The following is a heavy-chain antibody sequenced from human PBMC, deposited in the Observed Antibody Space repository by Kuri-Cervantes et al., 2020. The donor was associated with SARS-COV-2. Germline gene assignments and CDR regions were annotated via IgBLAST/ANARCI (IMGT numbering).Heavy chain of an antibody. CDR3: AREEAIGSPSQD. V-gene: IGHV4-28*03. Sequence: LRLSCAVSGYSISSSNWWGWIRQPAGKGLEWIGRIYTSGSTNYNPSLKSRVTMSVDTSKNQFSLKLSSVTAADTAVYYCAREEAIGSPSQDWGQGTLVTVSS. D-gene: IGHD1-26*01. J-gene: IGHJ4*02. CDR2: IYTSGST. CDR1: GYSISSSNW.